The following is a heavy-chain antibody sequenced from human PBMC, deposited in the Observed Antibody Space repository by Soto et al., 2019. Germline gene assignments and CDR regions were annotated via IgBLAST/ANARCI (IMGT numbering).Heavy chain of an antibody. V-gene: IGHV1-69*13. CDR1: GGTFSSYA. CDR3: ARGSIVVVVAAYYGMDV. CDR2: IIPIFGTA. Sequence: ASVKVSCKASGGTFSSYAISWVRQAPGQGLEWMGGIIPIFGTANYAQKFQGRVTITADESTSTAYMELSSLRSEDTAVYYCARGSIVVVVAAYYGMDVWGQGTTVTVSS. J-gene: IGHJ6*02. D-gene: IGHD2-15*01.